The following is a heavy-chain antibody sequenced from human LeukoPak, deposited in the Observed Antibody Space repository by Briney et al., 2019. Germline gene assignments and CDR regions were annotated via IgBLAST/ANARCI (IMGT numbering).Heavy chain of an antibody. Sequence: ASVKVSCKAPGYTFTGYYMHWVRQAPGQGLEWMGWINPNSGGTNYAQKFQGWVTMTRDTSISTAYMELSRLRSDDTAVYFCARGSFYDFWSGYYTVDTSFDYWGQGTLVTVSS. CDR1: GYTFTGYY. J-gene: IGHJ4*02. D-gene: IGHD3-3*01. CDR2: INPNSGGT. CDR3: ARGSFYDFWSGYYTVDTSFDY. V-gene: IGHV1-2*04.